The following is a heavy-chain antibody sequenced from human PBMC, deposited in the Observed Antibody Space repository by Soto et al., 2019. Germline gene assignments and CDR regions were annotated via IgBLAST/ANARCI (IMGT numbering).Heavy chain of an antibody. CDR1: GVTVSNNY. Sequence: EVQLVESGGGLVQPGGSLRLSCAASGVTVSNNYMTWVRQAPGRGLDWVSIIFSAGSTYYADSVRVRFTISRDNSKNTLYLQSSSLRAEDTAIYSCASGAGGNSWSSPTFDSWGQGTLVTVSS. V-gene: IGHV3-66*01. J-gene: IGHJ4*02. CDR2: IFSAGST. CDR3: ASGAGGNSWSSPTFDS. D-gene: IGHD5-18*01.